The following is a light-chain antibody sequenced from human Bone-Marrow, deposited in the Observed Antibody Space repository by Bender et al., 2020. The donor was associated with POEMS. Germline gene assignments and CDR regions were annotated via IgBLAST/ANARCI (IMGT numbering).Light chain of an antibody. CDR3: SAYASGGAVL. CDR2: EGN. V-gene: IGLV2-14*02. J-gene: IGLJ2*01. Sequence: QSALTQPASVSGSPGQSITISCDVGSSNPVSWYQQHPGKAPKLIVYEGNKRPSGLSNRFSGSQSGNTASLTVSGLQAEDEGYYYCSAYASGGAVLLGGGTRLTVL. CDR1: DVGSSNP.